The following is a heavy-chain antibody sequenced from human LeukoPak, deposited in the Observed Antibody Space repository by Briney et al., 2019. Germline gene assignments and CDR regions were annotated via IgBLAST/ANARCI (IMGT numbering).Heavy chain of an antibody. Sequence: SQTLSLTCAISGGSVSSNSVAWNWIRQSPSRVLPWVGRTYYRSKRYNHYPVSVKGRITINPDTSKNQFSLQLTSVTPEDTAVYYCARDHCSGGSCHWRFDYWGQGTLVTVSS. J-gene: IGHJ4*02. D-gene: IGHD2-15*01. V-gene: IGHV6-1*01. CDR3: ARDHCSGGSCHWRFDY. CDR2: TYYRSKRYN. CDR1: GGSVSSNSVA.